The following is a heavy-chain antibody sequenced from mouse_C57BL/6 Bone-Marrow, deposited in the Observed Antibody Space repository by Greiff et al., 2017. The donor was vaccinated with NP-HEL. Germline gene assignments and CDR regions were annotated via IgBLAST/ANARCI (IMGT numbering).Heavy chain of an antibody. Sequence: QVQLQQPGAELVMPGASVKLSCKASGYTFTSYWMHWVKQRPGQGLEWIGEIDPSDSYTNYNQKFKGKSTLTVDKSSSTAYMQLSSLTSEDSAVYYCAREEDSSGYSYFDHWGQGTTLTVSS. CDR2: IDPSDSYT. J-gene: IGHJ2*01. CDR1: GYTFTSYW. CDR3: AREEDSSGYSYFDH. V-gene: IGHV1-69*01. D-gene: IGHD3-2*02.